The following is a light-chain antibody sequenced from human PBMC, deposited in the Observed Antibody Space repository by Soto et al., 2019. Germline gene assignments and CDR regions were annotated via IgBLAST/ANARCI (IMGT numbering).Light chain of an antibody. Sequence: DVQVTQSPSSLSASVGDRVTITCQANQDIRNYLNWYQHKAGQAPQLLIYDAPSLETGVPSRFSGSGSGTHFTLPIASLQPEDTATYYCQQYDTLPPGYTFGQGTKLQI. J-gene: IGKJ2*01. CDR1: QDIRNY. CDR3: QQYDTLPPGYT. V-gene: IGKV1-33*01. CDR2: DAP.